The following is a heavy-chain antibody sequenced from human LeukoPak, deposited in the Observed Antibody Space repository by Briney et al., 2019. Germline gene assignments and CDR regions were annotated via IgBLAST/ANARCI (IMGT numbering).Heavy chain of an antibody. Sequence: GGSLRLSCAASGFTFSSYWMDWVRQAPGKGLVWVSRINSDGSSTSYADSVKGRFTISRDNAKNTLYLQMNSLRAEDTAVYYCARAGRSSSGYYTSFDYWGQGTLVTVSS. CDR3: ARAGRSSSGYYTSFDY. J-gene: IGHJ4*02. CDR2: INSDGSST. D-gene: IGHD3-22*01. CDR1: GFTFSSYW. V-gene: IGHV3-74*01.